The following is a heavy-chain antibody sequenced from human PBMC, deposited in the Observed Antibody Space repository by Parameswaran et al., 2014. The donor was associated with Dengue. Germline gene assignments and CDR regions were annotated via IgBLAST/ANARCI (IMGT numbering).Heavy chain of an antibody. Sequence: VRQMPGKGLEWVAVIWYDGSNKYYADSVKGRFTISRDNSKNTLYLQMNSLRAEDTAVYYCARELTLRVVVPAAQGGYYYYGMDVWGQGTTVTVSS. CDR3: ARELTLRVVVPAAQGGYYYYGMDV. V-gene: IGHV3-33*01. D-gene: IGHD2-2*01. CDR2: IWYDGSNK. J-gene: IGHJ6*02.